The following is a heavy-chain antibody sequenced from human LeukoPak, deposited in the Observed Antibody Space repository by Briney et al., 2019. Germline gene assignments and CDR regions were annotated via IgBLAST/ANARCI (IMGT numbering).Heavy chain of an antibody. CDR2: IWFDGSKK. CDR1: GFTFTNYG. CDR3: ARHTAMGSGYYFDY. D-gene: IGHD5-18*01. V-gene: IGHV3-33*01. Sequence: PGGSLRLSCAASGFTFTNYGIHWARQAPGKGLEGVAVIWFDGSKKYYAGSVKGRFTISRDNSKNTLYLEMNSLRAEDTAVYYCARHTAMGSGYYFDYWGQGTLVTVSS. J-gene: IGHJ4*02.